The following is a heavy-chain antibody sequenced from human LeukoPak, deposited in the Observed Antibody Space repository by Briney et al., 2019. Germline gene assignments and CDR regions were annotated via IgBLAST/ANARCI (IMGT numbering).Heavy chain of an antibody. J-gene: IGHJ6*03. CDR3: ARDAIVVVPARYYYMDV. CDR1: GYTFTGYY. CDR2: INPNSGGT. V-gene: IGHV1-2*02. Sequence: GASVKVSCKASGYTFTGYYMHWVRQAPGQGLEWMGWINPNSGGTNYAQRFQGRVTMTRDTSISTAYMELSRLRSDDTAVYYCARDAIVVVPARYYYMDVWGKGTTVTVSS. D-gene: IGHD2-2*01.